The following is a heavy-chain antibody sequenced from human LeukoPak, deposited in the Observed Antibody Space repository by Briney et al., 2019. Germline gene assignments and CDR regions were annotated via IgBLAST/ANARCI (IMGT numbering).Heavy chain of an antibody. CDR1: GFTFSDYY. J-gene: IGHJ4*02. D-gene: IGHD3-9*01. V-gene: IGHV3-11*01. CDR3: ARVRVTGYSNFAY. CDR2: ISSSGSMI. Sequence: GGSLRLSCAASGFTFSDYYMSWIRQAPGKGLEWVSYISSSGSMIYYADSVKGRFTISRDNAKNTVYLQMSSLRAEDTAVYYCARVRVTGYSNFAYWGQGTLVTVSS.